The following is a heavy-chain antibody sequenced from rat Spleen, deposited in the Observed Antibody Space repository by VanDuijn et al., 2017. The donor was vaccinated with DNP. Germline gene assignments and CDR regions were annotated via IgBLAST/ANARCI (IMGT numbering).Heavy chain of an antibody. J-gene: IGHJ2*01. CDR2: INKDSSAI. CDR1: GFNFNDYW. CDR3: AKGPNYGGDSDYFDY. Sequence: EVKLVESGGGLVQPGSSLKLSCAASGFNFNDYWMGWVRQAPGKGLEWIGQINKDSSAIAYIPSLKDKFTISRDNAQNTLYLQMSKLGSEDTAIYYCAKGPNYGGDSDYFDYWGQGVTVTVSS. D-gene: IGHD1-11*01. V-gene: IGHV4-2*01.